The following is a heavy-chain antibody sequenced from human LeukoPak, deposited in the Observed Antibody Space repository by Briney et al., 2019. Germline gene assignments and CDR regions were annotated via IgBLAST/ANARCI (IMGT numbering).Heavy chain of an antibody. CDR2: IYYSGST. Sequence: PSETLSLTCTVSDGSISSDYWSWIRQPPGKGLGWIGSIYYSGSTNYSPSLKSRVTISVDASKNQFSLKVSSVTAADTAVYYCARGSRYFVYWGQGTLVTVSS. D-gene: IGHD3-9*01. V-gene: IGHV4-59*08. CDR1: DGSISSDY. J-gene: IGHJ4*02. CDR3: ARGSRYFVY.